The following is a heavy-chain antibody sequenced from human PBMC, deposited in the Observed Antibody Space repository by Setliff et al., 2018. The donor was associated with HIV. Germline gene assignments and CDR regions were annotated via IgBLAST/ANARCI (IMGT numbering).Heavy chain of an antibody. J-gene: IGHJ4*02. V-gene: IGHV4-59*11. D-gene: IGHD3-16*01. CDR3: ARGTLYYDYVWGTPFPFDY. CDR1: GGSISSHY. CDR2: MYFRGNA. Sequence: SETLSLTCTVSGGSISSHYWSWIRQAPGKGLEWIGTMYFRGNARNSPSLKSRVTISVVTSKNQFSLKLSSVTAADTAVYYCARGTLYYDYVWGTPFPFDYWGQGTLVTVPS.